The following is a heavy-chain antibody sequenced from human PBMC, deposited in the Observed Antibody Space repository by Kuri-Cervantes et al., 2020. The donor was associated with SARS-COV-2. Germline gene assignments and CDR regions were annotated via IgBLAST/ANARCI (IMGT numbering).Heavy chain of an antibody. CDR1: GFGFRDFG. CDR3: AREDRYGGNLNWFDP. J-gene: IGHJ5*02. CDR2: IKSKAYGETA. D-gene: IGHD1-26*01. V-gene: IGHV3-49*03. Sequence: GESLKISCTTSGFGFRDFGVTWFRQAPGKGLEWVGFIKSKAYGETAEYAASVKGRFTISRDNSKNTLYLQMNSLRVEDTAVYYCAREDRYGGNLNWFDPWGQGTLVTVSS.